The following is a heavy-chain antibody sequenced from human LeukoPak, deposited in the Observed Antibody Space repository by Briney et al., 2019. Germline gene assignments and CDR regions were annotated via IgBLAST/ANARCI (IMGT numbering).Heavy chain of an antibody. Sequence: GGSLRLSCAASRFTFTNYAMSWVRQAPGKGLEWVSTISGGGGSTYYADSVKGRFTISRDNSKNTLYLQMNSLRAEDTAVYYCATHRTAVTTGMDYWGQGTLVTVSS. CDR2: ISGGGGST. V-gene: IGHV3-23*01. CDR1: RFTFTNYA. CDR3: ATHRTAVTTGMDY. D-gene: IGHD4-11*01. J-gene: IGHJ4*02.